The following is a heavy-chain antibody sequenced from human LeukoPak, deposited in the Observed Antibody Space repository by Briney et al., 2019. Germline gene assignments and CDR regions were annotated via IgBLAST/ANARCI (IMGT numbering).Heavy chain of an antibody. J-gene: IGHJ4*02. CDR1: GGSISSSSYY. CDR3: ASPRYCSSTSCYVFSY. Sequence: PSETLSLTCTVSGGSISSSSYYWGWIRQPPGKGLEWIGSIYYSGSTYYNPSLKSRVTISVDTSKNQFSLKLSSVTAADTAVYYCASPRYCSSTSCYVFSYWGQGTLVTVSS. CDR2: IYYSGST. D-gene: IGHD2-2*01. V-gene: IGHV4-39*07.